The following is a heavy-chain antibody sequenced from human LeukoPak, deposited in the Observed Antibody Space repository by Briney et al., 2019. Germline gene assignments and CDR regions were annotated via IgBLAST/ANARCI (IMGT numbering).Heavy chain of an antibody. V-gene: IGHV3-53*05. D-gene: IGHD4-17*01. CDR2: IYSGGST. J-gene: IGHJ3*02. CDR1: GFTVSSNY. Sequence: GGSLRLSCAASGFTVSSNYMSWVRQAPGKGLEWVSVIYSGGSTYYADSVKGRFTISRDNSKNTLYLQMNSLRAEDTAVYYCASAHDYGDYIDIWGQGTMVTVSS. CDR3: ASAHDYGDYIDI.